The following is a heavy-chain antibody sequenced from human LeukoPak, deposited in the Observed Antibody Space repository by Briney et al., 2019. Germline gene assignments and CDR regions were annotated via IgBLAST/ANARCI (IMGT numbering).Heavy chain of an antibody. CDR1: GGSFSGYY. V-gene: IGHV4-34*01. J-gene: IGHJ6*03. CDR2: INHSGST. D-gene: IGHD2-2*01. Sequence: SETLSLTCAVYGGSFSGYYWSWIRQPPGKGLEWIGEINHSGSTNYNPSLKSRVTISVDTSKNQFSLKLSSVTAADTAVYYCARRDIVVVPAARFRYYYYMDVWGKGTTVTVSS. CDR3: ARRDIVVVPAARFRYYYYMDV.